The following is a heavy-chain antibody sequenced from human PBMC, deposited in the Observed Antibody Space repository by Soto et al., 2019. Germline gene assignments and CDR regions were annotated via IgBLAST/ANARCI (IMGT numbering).Heavy chain of an antibody. CDR2: INPKSGDT. CDR3: ARVPGHKNSRGDF. D-gene: IGHD3-10*01. Sequence: QVHLMQSGPEVRRPGASVTVSCKASGYTFTHYFIHWVRRAPGQGLEWMGYINPKSGDTHYSQTFRGRVSMTRDTPTDTANMGLSSLKSDDTAVYFCARVPGHKNSRGDFWGQGTPITVSS. CDR1: GYTFTHYF. J-gene: IGHJ4*02. V-gene: IGHV1-2*02.